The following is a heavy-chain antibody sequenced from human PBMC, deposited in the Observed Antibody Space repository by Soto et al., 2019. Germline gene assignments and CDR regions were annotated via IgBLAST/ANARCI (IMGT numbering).Heavy chain of an antibody. J-gene: IGHJ4*02. Sequence: QVHLVQSGAEVKKPGSSVKVSCKASGYTLPSYAIGWIRQAPGQGLVWMGGISALNGATNYTQNFQGRVTMTTDTSKIADRIELRGLRCGNTDVYYWARDGIVWPDHWCQGALVTDSS. CDR3: ARDGIVWPDH. CDR2: ISALNGAT. V-gene: IGHV1-18*01. D-gene: IGHD1-1*01. CDR1: GYTLPSYA.